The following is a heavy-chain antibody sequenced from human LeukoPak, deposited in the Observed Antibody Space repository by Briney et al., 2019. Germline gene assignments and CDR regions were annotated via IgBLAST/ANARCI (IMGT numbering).Heavy chain of an antibody. Sequence: GASVKVSCKASGGTFSSYAISWVRQAPGQGLEWMGGIIPIFGTANYAQKFQGRVTITADESTSTAYMELSRLRSDDTAVYYCARGNRLAVAGNWFDPWGRGTLVTVSS. CDR1: GGTFSSYA. CDR2: IIPIFGTA. D-gene: IGHD6-19*01. V-gene: IGHV1-69*13. CDR3: ARGNRLAVAGNWFDP. J-gene: IGHJ5*02.